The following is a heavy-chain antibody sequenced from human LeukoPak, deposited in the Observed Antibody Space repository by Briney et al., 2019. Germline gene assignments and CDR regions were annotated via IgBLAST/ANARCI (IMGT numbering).Heavy chain of an antibody. J-gene: IGHJ4*02. CDR3: ARDLAWGAFDY. CDR2: ISPRGGGT. D-gene: IGHD7-27*01. Sequence: GGSLRLSCAASGFTFSNHGMNWVCQAPGKGLEWLSGISPRGGGTYYADSVKGRFTISRDDSKNTLSLQMNSLRVEDTAVYYCARDLAWGAFDYWGQGTLVTVSS. CDR1: GFTFSNHG. V-gene: IGHV3-23*01.